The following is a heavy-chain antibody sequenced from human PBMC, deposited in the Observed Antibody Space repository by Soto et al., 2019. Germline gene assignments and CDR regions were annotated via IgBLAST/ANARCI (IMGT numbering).Heavy chain of an antibody. D-gene: IGHD6-13*01. CDR1: GFSFRSFG. J-gene: IGHJ4*02. CDR3: AKEPTIAAINFDY. Sequence: QVQLVESGGYVVQPGRSLRLSCAASGFSFRSFGMHWVRQAPGKGLEWVAVVSSDGNIQYYADSVKGRFTISRDNSKNTLYLQMNSLTTDDTAVYYCAKEPTIAAINFDYWGQGTLVSVSS. V-gene: IGHV3-30*18. CDR2: VSSDGNIQ.